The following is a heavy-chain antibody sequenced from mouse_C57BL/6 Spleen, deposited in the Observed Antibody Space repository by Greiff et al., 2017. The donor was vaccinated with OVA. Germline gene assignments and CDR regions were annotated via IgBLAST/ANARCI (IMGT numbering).Heavy chain of an antibody. CDR1: GYTFTSYW. J-gene: IGHJ4*01. V-gene: IGHV1-55*01. Sequence: QVHVKQPGAELVKPGASVKMSCKASGYTFTSYWITWVKQRPGQGLEWIGDIYPGSGSTNYNEKFKSKATLTVDTSSSTAYMQLSSLTSEDSAVYYCAREVTTYYYAMDYWGQGTSVTVSS. CDR2: IYPGSGST. CDR3: AREVTTYYYAMDY. D-gene: IGHD2-5*01.